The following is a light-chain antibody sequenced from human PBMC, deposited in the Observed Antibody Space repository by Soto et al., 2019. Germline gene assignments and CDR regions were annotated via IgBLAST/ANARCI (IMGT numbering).Light chain of an antibody. CDR1: SSSIGAGYD. V-gene: IGLV1-40*01. Sequence: QSVLTQPPSVSGAPGQRVTISCTGSSSSIGAGYDVHWYQQLPGTAPKLLIYGNTNRPSGVPDRFSGSKSGTSASLAITGLQSEDEADYHCQSYDSSLSGSVLGGGTKLTVL. CDR2: GNT. CDR3: QSYDSSLSGSV. J-gene: IGLJ2*01.